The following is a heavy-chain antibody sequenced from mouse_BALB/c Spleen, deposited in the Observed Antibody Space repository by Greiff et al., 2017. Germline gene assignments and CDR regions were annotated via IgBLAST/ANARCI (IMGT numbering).Heavy chain of an antibody. D-gene: IGHD2-4*01. Sequence: VKLVESGAELVKPGASVKLSCKASGYTFTSYYMYWVKQRPGQGLEWIGEINPSNGGTNFNEKFKSKATLTVDKSSSTAYMQLSSLTSEDSAVYYCTRSRSMITMAYWGQGTLVTVSA. CDR3: TRSRSMITMAY. CDR1: GYTFTSYY. CDR2: INPSNGGT. J-gene: IGHJ3*01. V-gene: IGHV1S81*02.